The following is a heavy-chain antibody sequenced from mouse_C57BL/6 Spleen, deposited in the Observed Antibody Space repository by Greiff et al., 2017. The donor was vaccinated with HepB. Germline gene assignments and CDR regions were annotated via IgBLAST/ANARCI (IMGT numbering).Heavy chain of an antibody. V-gene: IGHV1-82*01. CDR2: IYPGDGDT. Sequence: LEESGPELVKPGASVKISCKASGYAFSSSWMNWVKQRPGKGLEWIGRIYPGDGDTNYNGKFKGKATLTADTSSSTAYMQLSSLTSEDSAVYFCARSVDYYGRGYFDVWGTGTTVTVSS. CDR1: GYAFSSSW. J-gene: IGHJ1*03. D-gene: IGHD1-2*01. CDR3: ARSVDYYGRGYFDV.